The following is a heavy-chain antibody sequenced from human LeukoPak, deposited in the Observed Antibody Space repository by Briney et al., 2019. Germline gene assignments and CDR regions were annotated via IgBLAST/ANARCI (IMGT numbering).Heavy chain of an antibody. CDR2: IIPIFGTA. CDR1: GGTFISYA. CDR3: ARDPRYSGYDAEPTGFDY. D-gene: IGHD5-12*01. V-gene: IGHV1-69*01. Sequence: GASVKVSCKASGGTFISYAISWVRQAPGQGLEWMGGIIPIFGTANYAQKFQGRVTITADESTSTAYMELSSLRSEDTAVYYCARDPRYSGYDAEPTGFDYWGQGTLVTVSS. J-gene: IGHJ4*02.